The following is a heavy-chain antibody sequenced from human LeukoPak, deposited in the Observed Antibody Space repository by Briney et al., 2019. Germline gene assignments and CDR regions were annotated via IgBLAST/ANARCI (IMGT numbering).Heavy chain of an antibody. V-gene: IGHV1-69*13. J-gene: IGHJ4*02. CDR3: ARDLPPPESYLYY. Sequence: SVKVSCKASGGTFSSYAISWVRQAPGQGLEWMGGIIPIFGTANYAQKFQGRVTITADESTSTAYMELSSLRSEDTAVYYCARDLPPPESYLYYWGQGTLVTVSS. CDR1: GGTFSSYA. CDR2: IIPIFGTA.